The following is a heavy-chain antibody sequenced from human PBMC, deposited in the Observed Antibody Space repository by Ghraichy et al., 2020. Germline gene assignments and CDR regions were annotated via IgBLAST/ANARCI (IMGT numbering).Heavy chain of an antibody. V-gene: IGHV3-23*01. Sequence: GALRLSCAASGFTFSSYAMSWVRQAPGKGLEWVSAISGSGGSTYYADSVKGRFTISRDNSKNTLYLQMNSLRAEDTAVYYCAKDPVYYDILTGYVDYWGQGTLVTVSS. CDR3: AKDPVYYDILTGYVDY. D-gene: IGHD3-9*01. J-gene: IGHJ4*02. CDR2: ISGSGGST. CDR1: GFTFSSYA.